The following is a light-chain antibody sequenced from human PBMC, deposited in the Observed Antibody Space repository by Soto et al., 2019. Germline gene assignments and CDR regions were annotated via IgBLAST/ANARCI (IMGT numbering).Light chain of an antibody. J-gene: IGLJ2*01. CDR1: SSNIGAGYD. CDR3: QSHDSSLSGSI. V-gene: IGLV1-40*01. Sequence: QSVLTQPPSVSGAPGQRVTISCTGSSSNIGAGYDVNWYQQLPGTAPKLLIYGNINRPSGDPDRFSGSKSGTSASLAISGLQAEDEADYYCQSHDSSLSGSIFGGGTKLTVL. CDR2: GNI.